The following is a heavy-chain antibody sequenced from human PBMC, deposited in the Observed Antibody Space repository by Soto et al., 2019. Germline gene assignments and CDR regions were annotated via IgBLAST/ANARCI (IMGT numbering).Heavy chain of an antibody. CDR2: IYSDGKT. V-gene: IGHV3-53*01. J-gene: IGHJ6*02. CDR1: GLSVSTIF. Sequence: QLVESGGGLMQPGESLKLSCAVSGLSVSTIFMNWVRQSPGKGLEWVAVIYSDGKTFYADSVKGRFTISKDNSKNTLSLQMNSLRAEDTVVYYCTRDAPGERPYYFYYYGMDVWGQGTTVTVS. CDR3: TRDAPGERPYYFYYYGMDV.